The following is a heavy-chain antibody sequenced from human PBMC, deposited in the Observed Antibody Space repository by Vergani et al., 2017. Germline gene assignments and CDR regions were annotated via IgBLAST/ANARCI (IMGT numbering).Heavy chain of an antibody. CDR2: ISYDGSNK. CDR1: GFTFSNCV. Sequence: QVQLVESGGGVVQPGRSLRLSCAASGFTFSNCVMHGVRQAPGKGLEWVAVISYDGSNKYYADSVKGRFTISRENSKNTLYLQMNSLRAEDTAVYYCASDPEMGEADCWGQGTLVTVSS. D-gene: IGHD5-24*01. J-gene: IGHJ4*02. CDR3: ASDPEMGEADC. V-gene: IGHV3-30-3*01.